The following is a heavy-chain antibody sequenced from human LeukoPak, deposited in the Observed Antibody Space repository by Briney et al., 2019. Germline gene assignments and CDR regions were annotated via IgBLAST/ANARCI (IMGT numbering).Heavy chain of an antibody. CDR2: ISAYNGNT. V-gene: IGHV1-18*01. CDR3: ARDQGGGYCSGGSCYSLAY. Sequence: ASVKVSCKASGYSFSRYGISWARQAPGQGLEWMGWISAYNGNTNYAQKLQGRVTMTTDTSTSTAYMELRSLRSDDTAVYYCARDQGGGYCSGGSCYSLAYWGQGTLVTVSS. J-gene: IGHJ4*02. CDR1: GYSFSRYG. D-gene: IGHD2-15*01.